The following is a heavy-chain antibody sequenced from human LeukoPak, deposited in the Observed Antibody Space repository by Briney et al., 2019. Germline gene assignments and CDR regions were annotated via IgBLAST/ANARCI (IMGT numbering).Heavy chain of an antibody. D-gene: IGHD1-26*01. J-gene: IGHJ4*02. CDR2: MNPNSGNT. V-gene: IGHV1-8*01. CDR1: GYTFTSYD. CDR3: ARGRFRWELEIRDFDY. Sequence: GASVKVSCKASGYTFTSYDINWVRQATGQGPEWMGWMNPNSGNTGYAQKFQGRVTMTRDTSISTAYMELSSLRSEDTAVYYCARGRFRWELEIRDFDYWGQGTLVTVSS.